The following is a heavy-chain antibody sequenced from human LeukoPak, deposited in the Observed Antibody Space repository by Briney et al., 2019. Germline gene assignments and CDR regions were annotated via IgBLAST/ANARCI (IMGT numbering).Heavy chain of an antibody. CDR2: IIPVLNIT. CDR3: ARDQGLTAPPPYGLDV. J-gene: IGHJ6*02. Sequence: SVEVSCKASGGTFSNYAITWVRQAPGQGLEWMGRIIPVLNITSYAQKFQGRVTITADTSTSTVYMELSSLTSEHTAVYYCARDQGLTAPPPYGLDVWGQGTTVIVSS. CDR1: GGTFSNYA. D-gene: IGHD4/OR15-4a*01. V-gene: IGHV1-69*04.